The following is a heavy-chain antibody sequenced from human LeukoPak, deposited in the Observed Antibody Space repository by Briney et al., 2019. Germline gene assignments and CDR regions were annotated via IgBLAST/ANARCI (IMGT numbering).Heavy chain of an antibody. D-gene: IGHD3-10*01. J-gene: IGHJ4*02. CDR2: ISSDGTNK. Sequence: PGGSLRLSCAASGFTFSRYGMYWVRQAPGKGLEWVAVISSDGTNKYYADSVKGRFTISRDNSKNTLYLQMNSLRVEDTAVYYCARDWSNDYGSGSYDYWGQGTLVTVSS. CDR1: GFTFSRYG. V-gene: IGHV3-30*03. CDR3: ARDWSNDYGSGSYDY.